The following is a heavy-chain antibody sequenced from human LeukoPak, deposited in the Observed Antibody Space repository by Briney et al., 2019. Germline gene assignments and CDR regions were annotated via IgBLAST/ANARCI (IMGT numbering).Heavy chain of an antibody. D-gene: IGHD2-2*01. CDR1: GFTFDDYA. V-gene: IGHV3-9*01. Sequence: GGSLRLSCAASGFTFDDYAMHWVRQAPGKGLEWVSGISWNSGSIGYADYVKGRFTISRDNAKNSLYLQMNSLRAEDTALYYCAKELVYCSSTSCYPRGFDYWGQGTLVTVSS. J-gene: IGHJ4*02. CDR2: ISWNSGSI. CDR3: AKELVYCSSTSCYPRGFDY.